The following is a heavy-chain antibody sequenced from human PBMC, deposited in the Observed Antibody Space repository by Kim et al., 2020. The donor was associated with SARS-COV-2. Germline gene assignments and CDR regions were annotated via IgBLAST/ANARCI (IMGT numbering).Heavy chain of an antibody. V-gene: IGHV1-3*01. CDR1: GYTFTSYA. CDR2: INAGNGNT. D-gene: IGHD5-18*01. Sequence: ASVKVSCKASGYTFTSYAMHWVRQAPGQRLEWMGWINAGNGNTKYSQKFQGRVTITRDTAASTAYMELSSLRSEDTAVYYCARGQRPWYTAMVTDPFDYGGQRTLLTVS. J-gene: IGHJ4*02. CDR3: ARGQRPWYTAMVTDPFDY.